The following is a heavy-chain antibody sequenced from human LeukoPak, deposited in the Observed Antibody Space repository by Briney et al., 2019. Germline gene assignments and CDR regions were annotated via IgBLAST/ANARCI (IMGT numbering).Heavy chain of an antibody. CDR2: IVVGSGNT. CDR1: GFTFTSSA. D-gene: IGHD3-10*01. J-gene: IGHJ5*02. V-gene: IGHV1-58*02. CDR3: ARDPHLWFGELSSWFDP. Sequence: SVKVSCKASGFTFTSSAMQWVRQARGQRLEWIGWIVVGSGNTNYAQKLQGRVTMTTDTSTSTAYMELRSLRSDDTAVYYCARDPHLWFGELSSWFDPWGQGTLVTVSP.